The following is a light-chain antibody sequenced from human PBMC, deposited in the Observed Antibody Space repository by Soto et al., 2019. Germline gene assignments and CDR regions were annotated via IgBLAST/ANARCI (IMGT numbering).Light chain of an antibody. V-gene: IGLV2-8*01. CDR1: SSDVGGYNY. CDR2: EVS. CDR3: SSYGGNNNYV. J-gene: IGLJ1*01. Sequence: QSALTQPPSASGSPGQSVTISCTGTSSDVGGYNYVSWYQQHPGKVPKLMIYEVSKRPSGVPDRFSGSKSGKTASLTVSGLQAEDEADYYCSSYGGNNNYVFGTGTKLIVL.